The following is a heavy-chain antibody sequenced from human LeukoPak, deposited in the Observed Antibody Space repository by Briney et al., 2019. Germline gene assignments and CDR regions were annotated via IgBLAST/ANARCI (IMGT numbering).Heavy chain of an antibody. J-gene: IGHJ5*02. CDR3: ARVPNPGYQFHP. CDR1: GYTFTSYD. V-gene: IGHV1-8*01. D-gene: IGHD5-18*01. CDR2: MNPTSGNT. Sequence: ASVQVSCKASGYTFTSYDINWVRQATGQGLEWMGWMNPTSGNTGYAQKFQGRVTMTRDTSIGTAYMELSSLRSEDSAVYYCARVPNPGYQFHPLGQGTLVTVSS.